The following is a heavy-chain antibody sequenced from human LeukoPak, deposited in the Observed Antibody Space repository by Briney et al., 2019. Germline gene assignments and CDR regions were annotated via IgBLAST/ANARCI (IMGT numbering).Heavy chain of an antibody. CDR1: GGSFSGYY. CDR3: ARATRRDGYNLYYYYYGMDV. J-gene: IGHJ6*02. D-gene: IGHD5-24*01. CDR2: INHSGST. V-gene: IGHV4-34*01. Sequence: SETLSLTCAVYGGSFSGYYWSWIRQPPGKGLEWIGEINHSGSTNYNPSLKSRVTISVDTSKNQFSLKLSSVTAADTAVYYCARATRRDGYNLYYYYYGMDVWGRGTTVTVSS.